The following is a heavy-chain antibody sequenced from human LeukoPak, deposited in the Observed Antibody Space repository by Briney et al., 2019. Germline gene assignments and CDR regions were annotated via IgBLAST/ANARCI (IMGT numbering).Heavy chain of an antibody. Sequence: SETLSLTCTVSGGSISSSSYYWSWIRQPAGKGLEWIGRIYTSGSTNYNPSLKSRVTMSVDTSKKQFSLKLSSVTAADTAVYYCARVRGSSGSYEYYHYMDVWGKGTTVTISS. CDR1: GGSISSSSYY. CDR3: ARVRGSSGSYEYYHYMDV. D-gene: IGHD1-26*01. V-gene: IGHV4-61*02. CDR2: IYTSGST. J-gene: IGHJ6*03.